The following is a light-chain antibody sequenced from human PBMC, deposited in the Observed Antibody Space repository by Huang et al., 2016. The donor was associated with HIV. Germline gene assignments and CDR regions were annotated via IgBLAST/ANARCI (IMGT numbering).Light chain of an antibody. CDR3: QQRSAWPLT. CDR1: HRINNY. V-gene: IGKV3-11*01. J-gene: IGKJ4*01. Sequence: EIVLTQSPATLSLSPGERAILSCRTSHRINNYLAWYQQKTGQAPRLLIYNISNRATGIPARFNCSGSGTDFTLTISGLEPEDFAVYYCQQRSAWPLTFGGGTKVEI. CDR2: NIS.